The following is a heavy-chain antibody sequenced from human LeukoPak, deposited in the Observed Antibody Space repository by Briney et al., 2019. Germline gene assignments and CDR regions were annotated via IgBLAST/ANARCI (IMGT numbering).Heavy chain of an antibody. CDR2: IDKKDNLYAT. CDR3: TRDRGTYNWFDP. CDR1: GFTFSGSA. J-gene: IGHJ5*02. Sequence: GGSLKLSCAASGFTFSGSAVHWVRQSSGKGLEWVGHIDKKDNLYATAYAESVKGRFTISRDDSKDTAFLHMDSLKTEGTALYYCTRDRGTYNWFDPWGQGTLVTVSS. D-gene: IGHD2-15*01. V-gene: IGHV3-73*01.